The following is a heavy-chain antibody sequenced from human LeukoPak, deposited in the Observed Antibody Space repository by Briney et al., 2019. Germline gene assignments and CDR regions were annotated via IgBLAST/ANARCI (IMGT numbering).Heavy chain of an antibody. Sequence: PSETLSLTCAVYGGSFSGYYWSWIRQPPGMGLEWIGEINHSGSTNYNPSLKSRVTISVDTSKNQFSLKLSSVTAADTAVYYCARAGGSYLSLGFDYWGQGTLVTVSS. CDR2: INHSGST. D-gene: IGHD1-26*01. V-gene: IGHV4-34*01. CDR3: ARAGGSYLSLGFDY. J-gene: IGHJ4*02. CDR1: GGSFSGYY.